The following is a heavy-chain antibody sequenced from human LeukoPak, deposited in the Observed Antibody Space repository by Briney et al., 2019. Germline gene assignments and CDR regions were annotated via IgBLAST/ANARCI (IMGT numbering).Heavy chain of an antibody. J-gene: IGHJ4*02. V-gene: IGHV4-34*01. D-gene: IGHD3-22*01. CDR2: INHSGST. CDR3: ARSMVRGDSRTFDY. CDR1: GGSFSGYY. Sequence: SETLSLTCAVYGGSFSGYYWSWIRQPPGKGLEWIGEINHSGSTNYNPSLKSRVTISVDTSKNQFSLKLSSVTAADTAVYYCARSMVRGDSRTFDYWGQGTLVTVSS.